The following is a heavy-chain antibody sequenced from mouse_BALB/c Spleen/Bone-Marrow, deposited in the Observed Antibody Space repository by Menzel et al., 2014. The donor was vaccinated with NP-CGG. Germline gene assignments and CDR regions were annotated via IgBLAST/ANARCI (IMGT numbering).Heavy chain of an antibody. CDR1: GFSLTSYG. V-gene: IGHV2-9*02. CDR3: ARGSYYEGVMDY. CDR2: IWAGGST. D-gene: IGHD1-1*01. Sequence: QVQLKDSGPGLVAPSQSLSITCTVSGFSLTSYGVHWVRQPPGKVLEWLGVIWAGGSTNYNSALMSRLSISKDNSKSQVFLKMNSLQTDDTAMYYCARGSYYEGVMDYWGQGTSVTVSS. J-gene: IGHJ4*01.